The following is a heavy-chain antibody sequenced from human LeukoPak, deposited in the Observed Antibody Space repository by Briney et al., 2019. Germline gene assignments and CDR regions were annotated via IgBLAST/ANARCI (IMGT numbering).Heavy chain of an antibody. CDR2: IKSKTDGGTT. J-gene: IGHJ4*02. CDR3: TTEGCYDSSGYYYVEVDY. Sequence: PGGSLRLSCAASGFTFSNAWMSWVRQAPGKGLEWVGRIKSKTDGGTTDYAAPVKGRFTISRDDSKNTLYLQMNSLKTEDTAVYYCTTEGCYDSSGYYYVEVDYWGQGTLVTVSS. D-gene: IGHD3-22*01. V-gene: IGHV3-15*01. CDR1: GFTFSNAW.